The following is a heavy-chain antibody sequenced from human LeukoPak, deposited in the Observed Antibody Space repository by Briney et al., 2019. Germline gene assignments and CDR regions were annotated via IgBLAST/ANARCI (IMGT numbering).Heavy chain of an antibody. J-gene: IGHJ4*02. D-gene: IGHD3-9*01. Sequence: PGGSLRLSCAASGFTFSSYSMNWVRQAPGKGLEWVSSISSSSYIYYADSVKGRFTISRDNAKNSLYLQMNSLRAEDTAVYYCARGGAIWNFDYWGQGTLVTVSS. CDR1: GFTFSSYS. CDR3: ARGGAIWNFDY. CDR2: ISSSSYI. V-gene: IGHV3-21*01.